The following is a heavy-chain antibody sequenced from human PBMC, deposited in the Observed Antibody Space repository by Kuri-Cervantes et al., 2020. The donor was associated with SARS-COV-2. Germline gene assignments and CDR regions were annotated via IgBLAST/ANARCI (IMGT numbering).Heavy chain of an antibody. Sequence: GESLKISCAASGFTVSSNYMSWVRQAPGKGLEWVSVIYSGGSTYNADSVKDRFTISRENSNNTLYLQMNSLGAEDTAVYYCARGPYRRFDPWGQGTLVTVS. CDR2: IYSGGST. CDR3: ARGPYRRFDP. CDR1: GFTVSSNY. V-gene: IGHV3-66*02. D-gene: IGHD4-11*01. J-gene: IGHJ5*02.